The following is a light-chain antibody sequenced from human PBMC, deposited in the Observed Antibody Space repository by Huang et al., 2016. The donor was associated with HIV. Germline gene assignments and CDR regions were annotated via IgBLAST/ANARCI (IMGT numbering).Light chain of an antibody. CDR2: SAS. CDR3: QQYNKWPPLT. V-gene: IGKV3-15*01. J-gene: IGKJ4*01. Sequence: IVMTQSPATLSVSPGERATLSCRASQSVSTNLAWYQHKPGQPPSPLIHSASTRATGVPARFTGSGSGTDFTLTISSLQSEDIAIYYCQQYNKWPPLTFGGGTKVEIK. CDR1: QSVSTN.